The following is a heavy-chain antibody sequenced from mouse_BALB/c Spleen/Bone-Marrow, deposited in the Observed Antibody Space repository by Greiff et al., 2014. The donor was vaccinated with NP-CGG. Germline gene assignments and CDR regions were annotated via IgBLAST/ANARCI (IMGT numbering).Heavy chain of an antibody. CDR2: IWAGGST. Sequence: VQLVESGPGLVAPSQSLSITCTVSGFSLTSYGVHWVRQPPGKGLEWLGVIWAGGSTNYNSALMSRLSISKDNSKSQVFLKMNSLQTDDTAVYYCARDYGSSYYAMDYWGQGTSVTVSS. V-gene: IGHV2-9*02. CDR1: GFSLTSYG. CDR3: ARDYGSSYYAMDY. J-gene: IGHJ4*01. D-gene: IGHD1-1*01.